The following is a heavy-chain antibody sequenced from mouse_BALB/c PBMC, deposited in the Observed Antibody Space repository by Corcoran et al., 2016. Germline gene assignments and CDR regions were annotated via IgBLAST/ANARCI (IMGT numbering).Heavy chain of an antibody. CDR1: GYTFTSYW. CDR3: ARRQGYAMDY. CDR2: INPSTGYT. J-gene: IGHJ4*01. V-gene: IGHV1-7*01. Sequence: QFQLQQSGAELAKPGASVKMSCKASGYTFTSYWMHRVKQRPGQGLEWIGYINPSTGYTEYNQKFKDKATLTADKSSSTAYMQLSSLTSEDAAVCYCARRQGYAMDYWGQGTSVTVSS. D-gene: IGHD6-1*01.